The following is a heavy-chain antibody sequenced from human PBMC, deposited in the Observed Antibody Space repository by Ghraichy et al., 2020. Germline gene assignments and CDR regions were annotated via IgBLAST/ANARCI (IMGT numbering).Heavy chain of an antibody. J-gene: IGHJ4*02. CDR1: GGSFSGYY. CDR2: INHSGST. V-gene: IGHV4-34*01. CDR3: ARGNYYDSSGTKGNCDY. D-gene: IGHD3-22*01. Sequence: SETLSLTCAVYGGSFSGYYWSWIRQPPGKGLEWIGEINHSGSTNYNPSLKSRVTISVDTSKNQFSLKLSSVTAADTAVYYCARGNYYDSSGTKGNCDYWGQGTLVTVSS.